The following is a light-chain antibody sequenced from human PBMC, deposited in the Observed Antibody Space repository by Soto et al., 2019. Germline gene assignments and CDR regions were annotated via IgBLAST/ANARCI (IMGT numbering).Light chain of an antibody. CDR1: SSNIGAGYD. V-gene: IGLV1-40*01. CDR3: QSYDSSLIRVV. J-gene: IGLJ2*01. Sequence: QSVLTQPPSVSGAPGQRVTISCTGSSSNIGAGYDVHWYQQLPGTAPKLLIYGNSNRPSGVPDRFSGSKSGTSASLAITGLQAEDEADYYCQSYDSSLIRVVFGGGTKL. CDR2: GNS.